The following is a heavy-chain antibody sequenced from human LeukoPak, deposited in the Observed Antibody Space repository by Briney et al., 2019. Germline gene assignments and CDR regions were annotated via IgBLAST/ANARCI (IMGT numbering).Heavy chain of an antibody. V-gene: IGHV3-7*01. Sequence: GGSLRLSCAASGFTFSSYWMSWVRQAPGKGLEWVANIKQDGSEKYYVDSVKGRFTISRDNAKNSLYLQMNSLRAEDTAVYYCARAGSFSSSYGISWDYWGQGALVAVSS. CDR1: GFTFSSYW. D-gene: IGHD2-15*01. CDR2: IKQDGSEK. CDR3: ARAGSFSSSYGISWDY. J-gene: IGHJ4*02.